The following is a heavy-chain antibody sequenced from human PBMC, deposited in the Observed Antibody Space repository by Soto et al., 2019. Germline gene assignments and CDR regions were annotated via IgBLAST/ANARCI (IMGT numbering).Heavy chain of an antibody. D-gene: IGHD6-13*01. CDR2: VYYSGTT. Sequence: QLQLQESGPGLVKPSETLSLTCTVSGGSISSSNYYWAWMRQPPGKGLGWIGTVYYSGTTYYNPSLKSRVPISVDTSKNQFSLRLSSVTAADTTVYYCARQTLYSSTSSPYTFDIWGQGTMVTVSS. V-gene: IGHV4-39*01. CDR1: GGSISSSNYY. J-gene: IGHJ3*02. CDR3: ARQTLYSSTSSPYTFDI.